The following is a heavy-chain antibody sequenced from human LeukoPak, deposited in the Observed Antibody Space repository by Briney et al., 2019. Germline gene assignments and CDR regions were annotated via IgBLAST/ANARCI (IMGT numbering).Heavy chain of an antibody. Sequence: SETLSLTCTVSGGSISSSSYYWGWIRQPPGKGLEWIGSIYYSGSTYYNPSLKSRVTISVDTSKNQFSLKLSSVTAADTAVYYCARVDVVPAASLADWGQGTLVTVSS. CDR2: IYYSGST. D-gene: IGHD2-2*01. V-gene: IGHV4-39*07. CDR1: GGSISSSSYY. CDR3: ARVDVVPAASLAD. J-gene: IGHJ4*02.